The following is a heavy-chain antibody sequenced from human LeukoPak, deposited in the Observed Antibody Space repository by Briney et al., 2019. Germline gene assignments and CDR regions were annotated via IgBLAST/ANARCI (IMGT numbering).Heavy chain of an antibody. V-gene: IGHV1-46*01. CDR2: INPRGGST. CDR3: ARVGSAAATAHY. D-gene: IGHD6-25*01. J-gene: IGHJ4*02. CDR1: GYTFTTYY. Sequence: AASVKVSCKASGYTFTTYYMHWMRQAPGQGPEWMGIINPRGGSTDYSQKFQGRITMTSDTSTSTVYMELSSLRSDDTAVYFCARVGSAAATAHYWGQGTLVTVSS.